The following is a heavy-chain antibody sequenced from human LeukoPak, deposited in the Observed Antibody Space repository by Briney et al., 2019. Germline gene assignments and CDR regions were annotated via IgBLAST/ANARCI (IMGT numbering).Heavy chain of an antibody. CDR3: ARDPGVFSGGWYGDY. J-gene: IGHJ4*02. V-gene: IGHV1-18*01. D-gene: IGHD6-19*01. CDR2: IGAYNGNT. CDR1: GYTFTSYG. Sequence: ASVKVSCKASGYTFTSYGISWVRQAPGQGLEWMGWIGAYNGNTNYAQKLQGRVTMTTDTSTSTAYMELRSLRSDDTAVYYCARDPGVFSGGWYGDYWGQGTLVTVSS.